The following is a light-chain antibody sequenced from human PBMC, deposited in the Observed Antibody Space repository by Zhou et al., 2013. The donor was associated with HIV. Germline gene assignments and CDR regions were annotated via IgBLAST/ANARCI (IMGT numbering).Light chain of an antibody. Sequence: DIQMTQSPSTLSAAVGARVTITCRASQSINNWLAWYQQKPGQAPKLLIYKASNLESGVPSRFSGSGSGTEFTLTISSLQPDDFGTYYCQQCNSYPYTFGQGTKLEIK. J-gene: IGKJ2*01. CDR3: QQCNSYPYT. CDR2: KAS. V-gene: IGKV1-5*03. CDR1: QSINNW.